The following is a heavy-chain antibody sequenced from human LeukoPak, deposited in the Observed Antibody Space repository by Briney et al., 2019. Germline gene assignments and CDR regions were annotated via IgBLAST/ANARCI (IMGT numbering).Heavy chain of an antibody. CDR2: IESDGTST. CDR3: ARDQYSSTWYRGAFDV. CDR1: GFTFTTSW. D-gene: IGHD6-13*01. Sequence: GGSLRLSCAASGFTFTTSWMHWFRQAPGRGLVWVSRIESDGTSTTYADSVKGRFTISRDNAKDTLYLQMNSLRAEDTAVYYCARDQYSSTWYRGAFDVWGQGTMVSVSS. V-gene: IGHV3-74*01. J-gene: IGHJ3*01.